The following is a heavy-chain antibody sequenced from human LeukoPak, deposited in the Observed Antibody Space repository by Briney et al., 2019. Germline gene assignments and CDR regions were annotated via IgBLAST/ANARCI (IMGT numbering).Heavy chain of an antibody. CDR3: ARSREAPQICWFDP. Sequence: SETLCLTCTVSGGSISSYYWSWIRQPPGKGLEWTGYIYYSGSTNYNPSLKSRVTISVDTSKNQFSLKLSSVTAADTAVYYCARSREAPQICWFDPWGQGTLVTVSS. CDR1: GGSISSYY. J-gene: IGHJ5*02. CDR2: IYYSGST. V-gene: IGHV4-59*01. D-gene: IGHD3-3*01.